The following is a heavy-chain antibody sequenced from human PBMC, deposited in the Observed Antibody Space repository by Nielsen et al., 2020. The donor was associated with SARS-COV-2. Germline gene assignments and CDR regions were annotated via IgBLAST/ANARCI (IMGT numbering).Heavy chain of an antibody. CDR1: GFTFSSYS. V-gene: IGHV3-48*01. CDR3: ARDNSAAAGLSYFDY. J-gene: IGHJ4*02. Sequence: GESLKISCAASGFTFSSYSMNWVRQAPGKGLEWVSYISSSSSTIYYADSVKGRFTISRDNAKNSLYLQMNSLRAEDTAVYYCARDNSAAAGLSYFDYWGQGTLVTVSS. CDR2: ISSSSSTI. D-gene: IGHD6-13*01.